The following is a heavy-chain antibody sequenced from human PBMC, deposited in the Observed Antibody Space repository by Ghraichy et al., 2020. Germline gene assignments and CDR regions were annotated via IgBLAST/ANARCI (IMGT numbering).Heavy chain of an antibody. CDR1: GGSISSSNYY. J-gene: IGHJ5*02. D-gene: IGHD3-9*01. V-gene: IGHV4-39*01. CDR3: TKTYYDILTASFDP. CDR2: IYYSGST. Sequence: SETLSLTCTVSGGSISSSNYYWGWIRQPPGKGLEWIGSIYYSGSTYYSPSLKHRVTISVETSKNQFSLRLSSVTTADTAVYYCTKTYYDILTASFDPWGQGTLVTVSS.